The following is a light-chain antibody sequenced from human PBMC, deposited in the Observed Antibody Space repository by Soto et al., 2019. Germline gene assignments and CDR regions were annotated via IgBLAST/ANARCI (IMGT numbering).Light chain of an antibody. CDR1: QSVSSSY. V-gene: IGKV3-20*01. CDR3: QQYCSSPYT. Sequence: EIVLTQSPGTLSLSPGERATLSCRASQSVSSSYLAWYQQKPGQAPRLPIYGASSRATGIPDRFSGSGSGSYFTVTISRLEPEDFAVYYCQQYCSSPYTFGQGTKLEIK. J-gene: IGKJ2*01. CDR2: GAS.